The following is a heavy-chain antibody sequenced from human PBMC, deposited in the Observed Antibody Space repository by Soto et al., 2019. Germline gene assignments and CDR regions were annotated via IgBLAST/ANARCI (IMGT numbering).Heavy chain of an antibody. Sequence: QVQLAQSAAEVKKPGASVKVSCKASGYSFTSYGITWVRQAPGQGLEWMGWISAYNGNTKYAQNLQDRVTLTTDTSTNTAYREVRSLTSDDTAVYYCARETSGSYYKLDLWGRGTLVTVPA. CDR3: ARETSGSYYKLDL. D-gene: IGHD3-10*01. J-gene: IGHJ2*01. V-gene: IGHV1-18*01. CDR1: GYSFTSYG. CDR2: ISAYNGNT.